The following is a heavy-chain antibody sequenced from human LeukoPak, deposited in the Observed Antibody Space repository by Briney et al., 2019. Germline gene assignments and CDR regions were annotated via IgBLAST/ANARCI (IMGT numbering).Heavy chain of an antibody. V-gene: IGHV3-7*04. J-gene: IGHJ4*02. CDR1: GFTFSSYL. CDR2: IKYDGSEK. D-gene: IGHD3-10*01. CDR3: ARGRSKDY. Sequence: GGSLRLSCAASGFTFSSYLMHWVRQAPGKGLEWVANIKYDGSEKYYVDSVKGRFTISRDNAKNSLYLQMNSLRVEDTAVYYCARGRSKDYWGQGTLVTVSS.